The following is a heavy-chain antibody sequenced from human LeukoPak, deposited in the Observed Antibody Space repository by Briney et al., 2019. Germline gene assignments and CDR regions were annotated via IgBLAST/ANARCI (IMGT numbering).Heavy chain of an antibody. V-gene: IGHV3-30-3*01. Sequence: PGRSLRLSCAASGFTFSTYAMHWVRQAPGKGLQWVAVISYDGSNTYYADSVKGRFTISRDNSKNTLYLQMNSLRAEDTAVYYCARSGLRIAVAGTTVDYWGQGTLVTVSS. CDR1: GFTFSTYA. CDR2: ISYDGSNT. CDR3: ARSGLRIAVAGTTVDY. J-gene: IGHJ4*02. D-gene: IGHD6-19*01.